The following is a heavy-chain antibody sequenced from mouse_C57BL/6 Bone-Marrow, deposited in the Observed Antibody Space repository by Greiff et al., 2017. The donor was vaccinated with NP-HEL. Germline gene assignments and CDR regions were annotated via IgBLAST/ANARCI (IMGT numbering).Heavy chain of an antibody. CDR2: IDPSDSYT. D-gene: IGHD1-1*01. Sequence: QVQLQQPGAELVKPGASVKLSCKASGYTFTSYWMQWVNQRPGQGLEWIGEIDPSDSYTNYNQKFKGKATLTVDTSSSTAYMQLSSLTSEDSAVYYCARSDYYGSSPFDYWGQGTTLTVSS. V-gene: IGHV1-50*01. CDR1: GYTFTSYW. J-gene: IGHJ2*01. CDR3: ARSDYYGSSPFDY.